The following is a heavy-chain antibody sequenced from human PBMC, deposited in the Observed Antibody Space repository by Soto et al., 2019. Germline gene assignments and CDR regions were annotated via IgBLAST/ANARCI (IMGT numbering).Heavy chain of an antibody. CDR2: ISYDGSNK. V-gene: IGHV3-30*18. D-gene: IGHD2-2*01. CDR3: AKDRIGGHKDIVVVPAAGYRSGYYYGMDV. CDR1: GFTFSSYA. J-gene: IGHJ6*02. Sequence: LRLSCAASGFTFSSYAMHWVCQAPGKGLEWVAVISYDGSNKYYADSVKGRFTISRDNSKNTLYLQMNSVRAEDTAVYYCAKDRIGGHKDIVVVPAAGYRSGYYYGMDVWGQGTTVTVSS.